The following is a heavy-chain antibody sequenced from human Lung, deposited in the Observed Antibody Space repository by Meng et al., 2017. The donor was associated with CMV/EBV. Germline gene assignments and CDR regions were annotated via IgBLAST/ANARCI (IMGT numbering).Heavy chain of an antibody. J-gene: IGHJ6*02. D-gene: IGHD2/OR15-2a*01. CDR2: MNPSRGNT. CDR1: GYTFSNYD. CDR3: ARGQVQCSTINCYDYRFSGMDV. Sequence: SVXVSXXASGYTFSNYDIIWVRQASGQGLEWVGWMNPSRGNTAYAQKFQGRVTMTRDTSTSIAYMELSSLRSGDTAVYYCARGQVQCSTINCYDYRFSGMDVWGQGTTVTVSS. V-gene: IGHV1-8*02.